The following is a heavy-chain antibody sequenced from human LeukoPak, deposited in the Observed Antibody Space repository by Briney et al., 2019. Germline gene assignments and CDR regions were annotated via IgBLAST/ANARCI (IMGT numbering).Heavy chain of an antibody. CDR1: GFTFSSYW. V-gene: IGHV3-30*02. J-gene: IGHJ4*02. Sequence: PGGSLRLSCAASGFTFSSYWMSWVRQAPGKGLEWVAFIRYDGSNKYYVDSVKGRFTISRDNSKNTVFLQMNSLRPGDSAVYYCAKPSGSGFDHWGQGTLVTVSS. CDR3: AKPSGSGFDH. CDR2: IRYDGSNK. D-gene: IGHD1-26*01.